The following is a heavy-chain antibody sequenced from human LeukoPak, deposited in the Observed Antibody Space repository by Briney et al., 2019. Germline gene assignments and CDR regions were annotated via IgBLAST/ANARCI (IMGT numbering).Heavy chain of an antibody. CDR3: ARDQAVTNYYYYYGMDV. CDR2: IYYSGST. CDR1: GGSISSGGYY. D-gene: IGHD4-17*01. Sequence: SETLSLTSTVSGGSISSGGYYWSWIRQHPGKGLEWIGYIYYSGSTYYNPSLKSRVTISVDTSKNQFSLKLSSVTAADTAVYYCARDQAVTNYYYYYGMDVWGQGTTVTVSS. V-gene: IGHV4-31*03. J-gene: IGHJ6*02.